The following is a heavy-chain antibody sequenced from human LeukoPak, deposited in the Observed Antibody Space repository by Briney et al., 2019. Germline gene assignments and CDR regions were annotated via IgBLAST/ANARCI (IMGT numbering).Heavy chain of an antibody. CDR3: ARGRSPYCSGGSRYRGAFDI. J-gene: IGHJ3*02. CDR2: INHSGST. Sequence: SETLSLTCAVYGGSFSGYYWSWIRQPPGKGLEWIGEINHSGSTNYNPSLKSRVTISVDTSKNQFSLKLSSVTAADTAVYYCARGRSPYCSGGSRYRGAFDIWGQGTMVTVSS. CDR1: GGSFSGYY. V-gene: IGHV4-34*01. D-gene: IGHD2-15*01.